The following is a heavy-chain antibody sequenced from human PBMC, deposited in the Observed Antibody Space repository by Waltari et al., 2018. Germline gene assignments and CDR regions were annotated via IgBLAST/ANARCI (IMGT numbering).Heavy chain of an antibody. CDR1: GFTFSNFA. D-gene: IGHD2-8*02. CDR3: VRDHGGSTGFPY. V-gene: IGHV3-30*04. J-gene: IGHJ4*02. Sequence: QVQVVESGGGVVQRGRSLRLSCAASGFTFSNFAMHWVRQAPGRGLEWVAVMSFVGSHKYYVDSVKGRFTISRDNSKNTLYLQMNSLRTEDTAMYYCVRDHGGSTGFPYWGQGTLVTVSS. CDR2: MSFVGSHK.